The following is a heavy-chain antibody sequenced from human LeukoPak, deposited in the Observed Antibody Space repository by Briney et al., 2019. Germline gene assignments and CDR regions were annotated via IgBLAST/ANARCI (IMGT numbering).Heavy chain of an antibody. V-gene: IGHV3-30*18. J-gene: IGHJ4*02. CDR2: IPYDGSDK. Sequence: PGRSLRLSCAASGFTFSSYGMHWVRQAPGKGLEWVALIPYDGSDKDYADSVKGRFTISRDNFKNTLYLQMNSLRAEDTAVYYCAKIYGSGSLWYYFDYWGQGTLVTVSS. D-gene: IGHD3-10*01. CDR1: GFTFSSYG. CDR3: AKIYGSGSLWYYFDY.